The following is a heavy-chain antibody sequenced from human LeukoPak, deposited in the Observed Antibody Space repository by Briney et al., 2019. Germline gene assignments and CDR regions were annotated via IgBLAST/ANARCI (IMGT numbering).Heavy chain of an antibody. V-gene: IGHV3-20*04. CDR1: GFTFDDYS. Sequence: PGGSLRLSCAASGFTFDDYSMSWVRQAPGKGLEWVSGINWNGGSTGYADSVKGRFTISRDNAKNSLYLQMNSLRAEDTALYYCARDATVVTPTWFDPWGQGTLVTVSS. J-gene: IGHJ5*02. CDR3: ARDATVVTPTWFDP. CDR2: INWNGGST. D-gene: IGHD4-23*01.